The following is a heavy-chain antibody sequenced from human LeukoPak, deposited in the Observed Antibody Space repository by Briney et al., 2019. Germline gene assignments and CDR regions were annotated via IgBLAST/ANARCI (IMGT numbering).Heavy chain of an antibody. V-gene: IGHV4-59*01. J-gene: IGHJ3*02. CDR3: AREGLLCGGDCYSDAFDI. D-gene: IGHD2-21*02. Sequence: SEPLSLTCTVSGGSISSYYWSWIRQPPGKGLEWIGYIYYSGSFNYNPSLKSRVTISVDTSKNQFSLKLNSVTAADTAVYYCAREGLLCGGDCYSDAFDIWGQGTMVTVSS. CDR2: IYYSGSF. CDR1: GGSISSYY.